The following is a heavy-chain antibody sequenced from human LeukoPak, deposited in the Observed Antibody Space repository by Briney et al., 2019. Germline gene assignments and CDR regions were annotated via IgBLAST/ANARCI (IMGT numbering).Heavy chain of an antibody. V-gene: IGHV3-23*01. CDR1: GFTFSSYA. CDR3: AKDRSWGYYYESILGEDY. CDR2: ISGSGGST. Sequence: GGSLRLSCAASGFTFSSYAMSGVRQAPGKGLEWVSAISGSGGSTSYADSVESRFTISTDNAKNTLSLQMNSMRAEDTAVYYCAKDRSWGYYYESILGEDYWGQGTLVTVSS. J-gene: IGHJ4*02. D-gene: IGHD3-22*01.